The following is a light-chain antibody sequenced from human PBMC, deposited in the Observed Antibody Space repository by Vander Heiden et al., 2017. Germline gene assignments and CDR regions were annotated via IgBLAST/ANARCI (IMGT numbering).Light chain of an antibody. CDR1: VLAKKY. CDR3: YSAADNNKEV. J-gene: IGLJ3*02. Sequence: SYELTQPSSVSVSPGQTARTTCSGDVLAKKYARWYQQKPGQAPVLVIYKDSDRPSGIPERFSGSSSGTTVTLTISGAQVEDEADYYCYSAADNNKEVFGGGTKLTVL. CDR2: KDS. V-gene: IGLV3-27*01.